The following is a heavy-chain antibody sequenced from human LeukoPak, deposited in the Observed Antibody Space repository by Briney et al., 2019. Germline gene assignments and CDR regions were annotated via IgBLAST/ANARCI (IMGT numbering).Heavy chain of an antibody. D-gene: IGHD1-26*01. Sequence: GASVKVSCKASGYTFTSYYMHWVRQAPGQGLEWMGIINPSGGSTSYAQKFQGRVTMTRDMSTSTVYMELSSLRSEDTAMYYCARDNSVGETAWWFDPWGQGTLVTVSS. V-gene: IGHV1-46*01. CDR2: INPSGGST. CDR1: GYTFTSYY. J-gene: IGHJ5*02. CDR3: ARDNSVGETAWWFDP.